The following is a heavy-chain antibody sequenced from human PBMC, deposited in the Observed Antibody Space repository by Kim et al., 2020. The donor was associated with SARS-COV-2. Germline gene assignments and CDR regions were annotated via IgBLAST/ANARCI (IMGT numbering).Heavy chain of an antibody. CDR1: GFTVSSNY. CDR2: IYSGGST. D-gene: IGHD2-21*02. Sequence: GGSLRLSCAASGFTVSSNYMSWVRQAPGKGLEWISVIYSGGSTYYADSVKGRFTVSRDNSKNTLYLQMKSLRAEDTAVYYCARDAMTYGMDVWGQGTTVTVSS. CDR3: ARDAMTYGMDV. V-gene: IGHV3-53*01. J-gene: IGHJ6*02.